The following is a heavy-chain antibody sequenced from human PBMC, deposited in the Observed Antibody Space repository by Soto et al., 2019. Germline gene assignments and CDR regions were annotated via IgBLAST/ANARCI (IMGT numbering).Heavy chain of an antibody. D-gene: IGHD6-13*01. CDR2: ISSSGSTI. CDR3: ARDAIGAAGTGDY. CDR1: GFTFSDYY. V-gene: IGHV3-11*01. J-gene: IGHJ4*02. Sequence: GGSLRLSCAASGFTFSDYYMSWIRQAPGKGLEWVSYISSSGSTIYYADSVKGRFTITRDNAKKSLYLKMNSLGAEDTAVYCCARDAIGAAGTGDYWGQGTLVTVSS.